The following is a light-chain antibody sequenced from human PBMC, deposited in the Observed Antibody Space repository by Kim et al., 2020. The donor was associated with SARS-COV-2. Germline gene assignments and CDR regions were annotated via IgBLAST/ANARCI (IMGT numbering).Light chain of an antibody. CDR1: QSVTSSY. CDR2: GAS. V-gene: IGKV3-20*01. J-gene: IGKJ2*01. Sequence: PQSLSAGARATPSCRASQSVTSSYFAWYQEKPGPAPRLLIHGASTRATGVPDRFSRSGSGTDFTLTISRLEPKDFAVYYCQQEYTFGQGTKLEI. CDR3: QQEYT.